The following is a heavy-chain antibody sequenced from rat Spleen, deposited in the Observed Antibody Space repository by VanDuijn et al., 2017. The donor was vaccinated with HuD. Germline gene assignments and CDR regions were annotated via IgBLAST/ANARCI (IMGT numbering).Heavy chain of an antibody. V-gene: IGHV5-31*01. D-gene: IGHD1-1*01. J-gene: IGHJ4*01. Sequence: EVQLVESGGGLVQPGRSLKLSCAASGFTFNNYWMTWIRQAPGKGLEWVASISYDGGSTYYRDSVKGRFTISRDKAKSTLYLQMDSLRSEDTATYYCARPLYYYSGDGVMDAWGQGASVTVSS. CDR3: ARPLYYYSGDGVMDA. CDR1: GFTFNNYW. CDR2: ISYDGGST.